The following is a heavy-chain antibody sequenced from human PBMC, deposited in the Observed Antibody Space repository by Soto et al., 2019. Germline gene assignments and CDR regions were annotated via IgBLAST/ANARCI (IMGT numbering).Heavy chain of an antibody. CDR3: ARVPGP. D-gene: IGHD3-10*01. J-gene: IGHJ5*02. Sequence: QLQLQESGSGLVKPSQTLSLTCAVSGGSISSAGYSWGWIRQPPGKGLEWSGYIYHSGSTYYSPSLKSRVTISVDTSKNQFSLKLSSMTAADTPVYYCARVPGPWGQGPLVPVSS. CDR2: IYHSGST. V-gene: IGHV4-30-2*01. CDR1: GGSISSAGYS.